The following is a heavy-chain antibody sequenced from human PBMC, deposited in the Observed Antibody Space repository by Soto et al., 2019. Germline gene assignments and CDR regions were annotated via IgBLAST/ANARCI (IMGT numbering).Heavy chain of an antibody. J-gene: IGHJ5*02. CDR3: VREEGGGYDHRWFDP. Sequence: QVQLQESGPGLVKPSQTLSLTCTVSGGSISSGGYYWSWIRQHPGKGLEWIGYIYYSGSTYYNPSLLSRVTISVDTSTNHFSLKLRSVTAADTAVYYCVREEGGGYDHRWFDPWGQGTLVTVSS. CDR2: IYYSGST. V-gene: IGHV4-31*03. D-gene: IGHD5-12*01. CDR1: GGSISSGGYY.